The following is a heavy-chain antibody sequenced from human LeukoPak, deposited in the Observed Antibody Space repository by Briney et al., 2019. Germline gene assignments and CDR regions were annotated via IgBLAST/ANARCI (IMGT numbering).Heavy chain of an antibody. CDR2: ISSTGGTI. D-gene: IGHD1-1*01. J-gene: IGHJ4*02. CDR1: GFTFSDYY. CDR3: ASQTTKFEY. V-gene: IGHV3-11*01. Sequence: GSLRLSCAASGFTFSDYYMSWIRQAPGKGLEWVSYISSTGGTIYYADSVKGRFTISRDDAKNSLYLQMNSPRAEDTAVYYCASQTTKFEYWGQGTLVTVSS.